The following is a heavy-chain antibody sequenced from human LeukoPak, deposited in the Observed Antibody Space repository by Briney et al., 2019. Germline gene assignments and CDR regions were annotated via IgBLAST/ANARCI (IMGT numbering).Heavy chain of an antibody. CDR1: GYTLTSYG. CDR2: ISAYNGNT. Sequence: ASVKVSCKASGYTLTSYGISWVRQAPGQGLEWMGWISAYNGNTNYAQKLQGRVTMTTDTSTSTAYMELRSLRSDDTAVYYCARVMRRDGYNRPLDYWGQGTLVTVSS. CDR3: ARVMRRDGYNRPLDY. V-gene: IGHV1-18*01. J-gene: IGHJ4*02. D-gene: IGHD5-24*01.